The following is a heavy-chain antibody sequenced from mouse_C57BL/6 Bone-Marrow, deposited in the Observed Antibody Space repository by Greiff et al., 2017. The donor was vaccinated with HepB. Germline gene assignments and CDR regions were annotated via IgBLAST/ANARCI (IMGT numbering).Heavy chain of an antibody. V-gene: IGHV1-15*01. CDR3: TRWGPYYGSSYPYYFDY. J-gene: IGHJ2*01. CDR2: IDPETGGT. Sequence: QVQLQQSGAELVRPGASVTLSCKASGYTFTDYEMHWVKQTPVHGLEWIGAIDPETGGTAYNQKFKGKAILTADKSSSTAYMELRSLTSEDSAVYYWTRWGPYYGSSYPYYFDYWGQGTTLTVSS. CDR1: GYTFTDYE. D-gene: IGHD1-1*01.